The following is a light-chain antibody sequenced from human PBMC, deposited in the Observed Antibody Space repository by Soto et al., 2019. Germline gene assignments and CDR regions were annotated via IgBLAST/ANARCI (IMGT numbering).Light chain of an antibody. V-gene: IGLV2-23*01. CDR3: CSHAGCNTHYG. CDR1: STDVENYNF. J-gene: IGLJ1*01. Sequence: QSALTQPASVSGSPGQSITIAGTGISTDVENYNFVSWYQQHPGKVPKLMIYEDYKRPSGVSNRFSGSKSGNTASLTISGLQAEDEAEYYCCSHAGCNTHYGFATGTKLTVL. CDR2: EDY.